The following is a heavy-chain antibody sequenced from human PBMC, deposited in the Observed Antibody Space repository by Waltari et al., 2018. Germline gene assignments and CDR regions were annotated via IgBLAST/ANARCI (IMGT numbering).Heavy chain of an antibody. J-gene: IGHJ4*02. CDR2: IYTSGST. V-gene: IGHV4-61*02. Sequence: QVQLQESGPGLVKPSQTLSLTCTVSGGSISSGSYYWSWIRQPAGKGLEWIGRIYTSGSTNYSPSLKSRVTISVDTSKNQFSLKLSSVTAADTAVYYCARGGDYYDSSGAFDYWGQGTLVTVYS. CDR3: ARGGDYYDSSGAFDY. D-gene: IGHD3-22*01. CDR1: GGSISSGSYY.